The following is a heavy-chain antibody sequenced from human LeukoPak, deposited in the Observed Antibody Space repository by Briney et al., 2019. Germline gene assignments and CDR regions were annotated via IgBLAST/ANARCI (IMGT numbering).Heavy chain of an antibody. CDR3: ARAQGRKQWLVRYFDY. CDR1: GFTFSSYW. J-gene: IGHJ4*02. Sequence: GGSLRLSCAASGFTFSSYWMSWVRQAPGKGLEWVANIKQDGSEKYYVDSVKGRFTISRDNAKNSLYLQMNSLRAEDTAVYYCARAQGRKQWLVRYFDYWGQGTLVTVSS. V-gene: IGHV3-7*01. D-gene: IGHD6-19*01. CDR2: IKQDGSEK.